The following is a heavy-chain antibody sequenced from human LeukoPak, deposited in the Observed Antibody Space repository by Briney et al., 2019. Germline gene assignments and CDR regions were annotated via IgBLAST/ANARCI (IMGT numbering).Heavy chain of an antibody. CDR1: GFTFSSYA. D-gene: IGHD4-23*01. CDR3: ATIPDYGGNPGGFDY. J-gene: IGHJ4*02. V-gene: IGHV3-30-3*01. CDR2: ISYDGSNK. Sequence: GGSLRLSCAASGFTFSSYAMHWVRQAPGKGLEWVAVISYDGSNKYYADSVKGRFTISRDNSKNTLYLQMNSLRAEDTAVYYCATIPDYGGNPGGFDYWGQGTLVTVSS.